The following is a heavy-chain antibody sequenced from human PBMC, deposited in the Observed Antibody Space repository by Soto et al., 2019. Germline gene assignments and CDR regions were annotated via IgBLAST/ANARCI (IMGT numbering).Heavy chain of an antibody. CDR2: INHSGST. J-gene: IGHJ3*02. CDR3: ASPPQYSSSWYAFDI. V-gene: IGHV4-34*01. D-gene: IGHD6-13*01. CDR1: GGSISGYY. Sequence: SETLSLTCAVYGGSISGYYWSWIRQPPGKGLEWIGEINHSGSTNYNPSLKSRVTISVDTSKNQFSLTLSSVTAAYSAVYYCASPPQYSSSWYAFDIWGQGTMVTVSS.